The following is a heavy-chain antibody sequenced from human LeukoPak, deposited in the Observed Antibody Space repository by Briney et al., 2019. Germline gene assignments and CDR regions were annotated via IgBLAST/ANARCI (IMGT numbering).Heavy chain of an antibody. CDR1: GFIFSSYA. D-gene: IGHD4-17*01. Sequence: GGSLRLSCAASGFIFSSYAMSWVRQAPGKGLVWVSTISGGGDYTFYADSVKGRFTVSRDNSKNTLFVQMNSLRADDTAVYYCVKVGSNYGDPKDYWGQGTLVSVTS. CDR2: ISGGGDYT. CDR3: VKVGSNYGDPKDY. J-gene: IGHJ4*02. V-gene: IGHV3-23*01.